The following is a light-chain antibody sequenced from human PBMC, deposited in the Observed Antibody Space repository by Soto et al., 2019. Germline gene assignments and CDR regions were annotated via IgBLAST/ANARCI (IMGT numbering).Light chain of an antibody. Sequence: QSVLTQPASVSGSPGQSITISCTGTSGDVAIYDLVSWYQQYPGKAPQLIIYEVTKRPSGVSNRFSGSKSGNTASLTISWLQAEDERDSYCSSYAGTVTLVFGGGTKLTVL. CDR1: SGDVAIYDL. J-gene: IGLJ3*02. CDR3: SSYAGTVTLV. CDR2: EVT. V-gene: IGLV2-23*02.